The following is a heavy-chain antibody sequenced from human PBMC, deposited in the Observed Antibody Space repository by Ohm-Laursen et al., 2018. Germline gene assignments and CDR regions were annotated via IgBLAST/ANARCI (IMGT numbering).Heavy chain of an antibody. D-gene: IGHD3-16*01. CDR2: IYTSGST. CDR1: GGSISSYY. J-gene: IGHJ3*02. V-gene: IGHV4-4*07. Sequence: SETLSLTCTVSGGSISSYYWSWIRQPPGKGLEWIGCIYTSGSTNYNPSLKSRVTMSVDTSKNQFSLKLSSVTAADTAVYYCARDGAVAFDIWGQGTMVTVSS. CDR3: ARDGAVAFDI.